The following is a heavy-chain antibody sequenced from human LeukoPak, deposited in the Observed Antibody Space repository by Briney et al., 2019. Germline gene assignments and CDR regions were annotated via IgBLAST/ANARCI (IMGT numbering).Heavy chain of an antibody. CDR3: VRDLGRYFDRTIHYYYYGMDV. CDR1: GYTFTSNG. V-gene: IGHV1-18*01. Sequence: ASVKVSCKASGYTFTSNGISWVRQAPGQGLEWMGWISAYNGNTNCAQILQGRVTMTTDTSTSTAYMELRSLRSDDTAVYYCVRDLGRYFDRTIHYYYYGMDVWGQGTTVTVSS. CDR2: ISAYNGNT. J-gene: IGHJ6*02. D-gene: IGHD3-9*01.